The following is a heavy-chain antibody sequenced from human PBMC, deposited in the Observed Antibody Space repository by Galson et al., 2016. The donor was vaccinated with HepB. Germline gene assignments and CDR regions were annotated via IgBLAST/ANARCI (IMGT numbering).Heavy chain of an antibody. Sequence: SLRLSCAASGLTFSTYGMHWVRQAPGKGLEWVSIIYTGGSTYYADSVKGRFTTSRHNSKNTLYLQMNSLRAEDTAVYYCARTNPDYGDYDYWGQGALVTVSS. D-gene: IGHD4-17*01. CDR1: GLTFSTYG. CDR3: ARTNPDYGDYDY. CDR2: IYTGGST. V-gene: IGHV3-NL1*01. J-gene: IGHJ4*02.